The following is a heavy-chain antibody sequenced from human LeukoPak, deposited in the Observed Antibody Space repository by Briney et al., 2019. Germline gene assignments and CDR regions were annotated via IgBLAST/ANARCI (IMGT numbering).Heavy chain of an antibody. Sequence: GGSLRLSCAPSGFTFSNHAMSWVRQAPGKGLQWVSAISGGGVAIYYADSVKGRFTISRDNSKNTLYLQMNSLRAEDTAVYYCAKDGFDYYDSSGYYYFNYWGQGTLVTVSS. CDR3: AKDGFDYYDSSGYYYFNY. J-gene: IGHJ4*02. CDR2: ISGGGVAI. V-gene: IGHV3-23*01. D-gene: IGHD3-22*01. CDR1: GFTFSNHA.